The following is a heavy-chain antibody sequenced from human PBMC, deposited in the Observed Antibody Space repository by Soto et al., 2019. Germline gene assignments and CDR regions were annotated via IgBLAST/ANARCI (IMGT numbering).Heavy chain of an antibody. V-gene: IGHV4-39*01. CDR2: IYYSGST. D-gene: IGHD6-13*01. CDR1: GGSISSSSYY. J-gene: IGHJ5*02. Sequence: QLQLQESGPGLVKPSETLSLTCTVSGGSISSSSYYWGWIRQPPGKGLEWIGSIYYSGSTYYNPSLKSRVTISVDTSKNQFSLKLSSVTAADTAVYYCARHKKGIAAQEGFDPWGQGTLVTVSS. CDR3: ARHKKGIAAQEGFDP.